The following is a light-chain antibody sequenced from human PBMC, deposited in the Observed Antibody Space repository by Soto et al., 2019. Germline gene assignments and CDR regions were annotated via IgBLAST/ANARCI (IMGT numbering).Light chain of an antibody. V-gene: IGKV1-5*01. CDR2: DAS. CDR3: QQYNSYST. Sequence: DLPMNPSPSPLAASVGDRVTIHFRASESISRWLAWYQHKPGKAPKLLIYDASSLQSGVPSRFSGSGSGTEFTLTIYSLQPDDFATYYCQQYNSYSTFGQGTKVDIK. CDR1: ESISRW. J-gene: IGKJ1*01.